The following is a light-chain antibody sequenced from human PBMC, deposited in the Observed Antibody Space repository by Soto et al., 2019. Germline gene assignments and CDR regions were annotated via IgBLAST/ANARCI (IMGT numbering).Light chain of an antibody. CDR1: SSDVGCYNY. Sequence: QSVLTPPASVSGSPGQSITISCTGTSSDVGCYNYVSWYQQHPAKAPKLMIYEVSNRPSGVSNRFSGSKSGNTDSLTISGLQAEDEAEYYCSSYTSSSTHGFGTGTKLTVL. J-gene: IGLJ1*01. V-gene: IGLV2-14*01. CDR2: EVS. CDR3: SSYTSSSTHG.